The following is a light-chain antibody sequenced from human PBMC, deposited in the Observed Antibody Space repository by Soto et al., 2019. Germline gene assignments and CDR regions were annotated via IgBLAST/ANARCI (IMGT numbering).Light chain of an antibody. CDR3: QQYNNWPPIT. Sequence: PGERVTLSCMSSQSINNKVAWYQQKPGQAPRLLIYGASTRATGISARFSGSGSGTEFTLTISSLQSEDFAVYYCQQYNNWPPITFGQGTRLEIK. CDR2: GAS. CDR1: QSINNK. V-gene: IGKV3-15*01. J-gene: IGKJ5*01.